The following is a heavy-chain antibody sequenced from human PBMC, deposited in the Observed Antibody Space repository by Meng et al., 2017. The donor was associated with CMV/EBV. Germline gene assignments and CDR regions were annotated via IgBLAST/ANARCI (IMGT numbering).Heavy chain of an antibody. J-gene: IGHJ6*02. CDR2: INPNSGDT. CDR1: GYTFTGYY. Sequence: ASVKVPCKASGYTFTGYYMHWVRQAPGQGLEWMGWINPNSGDTNYAQESQGRVTITRNTSISTAYVELSSLRSEDTAVYYCARGGYGSGVLYGMDVWGQGTTVTVSS. CDR3: ARGGYGSGVLYGMDV. D-gene: IGHD3-10*01. V-gene: IGHV1-2*02.